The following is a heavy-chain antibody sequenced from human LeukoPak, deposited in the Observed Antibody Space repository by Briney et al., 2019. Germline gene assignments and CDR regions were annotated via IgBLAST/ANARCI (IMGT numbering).Heavy chain of an antibody. CDR3: AREVSEGFDF. Sequence: GGSLRLSCAASGFTFSSYAMNWVRQAPGKGLKWVSSFGTRSTSIYHAGSVKGRFAISRDNAKNSLYLQMNSLRAEDTALYYCAREVSEGFDFWGQGTLVTVSS. J-gene: IGHJ4*02. CDR1: GFTFSSYA. D-gene: IGHD3-22*01. V-gene: IGHV3-21*01. CDR2: FGTRSTSI.